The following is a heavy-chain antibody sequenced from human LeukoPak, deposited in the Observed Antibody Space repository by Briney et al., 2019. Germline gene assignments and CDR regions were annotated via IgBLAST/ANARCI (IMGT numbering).Heavy chain of an antibody. D-gene: IGHD5-24*01. J-gene: IGHJ4*02. CDR3: AKGPKLGDGFHCDS. CDR2: ISGSGGDT. V-gene: IGHV3-23*01. Sequence: TGGSLRLFCAASGFTFNNYALSWVRQAPGKGLEWVSAISGSGGDTYYAGSVKGRFTISRDFSKNTLYLQMNSLRVEDTALYYCAKGPKLGDGFHCDSWGQGTLVTVSS. CDR1: GFTFNNYA.